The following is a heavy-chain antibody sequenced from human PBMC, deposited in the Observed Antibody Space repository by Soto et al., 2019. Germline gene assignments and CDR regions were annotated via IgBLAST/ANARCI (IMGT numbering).Heavy chain of an antibody. J-gene: IGHJ3*01. CDR2: IGIGSSTT. CDR3: ARDQLYYNDISGRPLNAFDV. Sequence: EVALVESGGGLVQSGGSLRLSCAASGFTFRNYGMNWVRQAPGKGLEWVSYIGIGSSTTYYADSVKGRFTISRDNAKNSLYLQMNSPRAEDTAVYYCARDQLYYNDISGRPLNAFDVWGQGTMVTVSS. CDR1: GFTFRNYG. D-gene: IGHD3-22*01. V-gene: IGHV3-48*01.